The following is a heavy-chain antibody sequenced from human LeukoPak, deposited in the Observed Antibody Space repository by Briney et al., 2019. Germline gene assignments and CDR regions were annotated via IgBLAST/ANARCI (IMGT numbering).Heavy chain of an antibody. CDR1: GGSIANYY. CDR3: ARVARAAGLDS. V-gene: IGHV4-59*01. D-gene: IGHD6-13*01. Sequence: SETLSLTCIVSGGSIANYYGSWIRQPPGKGLEWIAYIYYNGNADYNPSLKSRVTISVDTSKNQFSLKLSSVTAADTAMYYCARVARAAGLDSWGQGTPVTVSS. CDR2: IYYNGNA. J-gene: IGHJ4*02.